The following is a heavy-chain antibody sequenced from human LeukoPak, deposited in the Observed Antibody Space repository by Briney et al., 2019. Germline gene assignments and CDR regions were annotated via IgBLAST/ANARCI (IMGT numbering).Heavy chain of an antibody. V-gene: IGHV3-48*01. Sequence: GGSLRLSCAASGFTFSSYSMNWVRQAPGKGLEWVSYISSSSSTIYYADSVKGRFTISRDNAKNSLYLQMNSLRAEDTAVYYCARVLTYYYGSGSYYMGYYFDYWGQGTLVTVSS. CDR1: GFTFSSYS. D-gene: IGHD3-10*01. CDR2: ISSSSSTI. CDR3: ARVLTYYYGSGSYYMGYYFDY. J-gene: IGHJ4*02.